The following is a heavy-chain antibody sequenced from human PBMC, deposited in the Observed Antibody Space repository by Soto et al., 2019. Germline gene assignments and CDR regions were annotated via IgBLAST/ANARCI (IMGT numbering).Heavy chain of an antibody. Sequence: SETLSLTCTVSGGSISSYYWSWIRQPPGKGLEWIGYIYYSGSTNYNPSLKSRVTISVDTSKNQFSLKLSSVTAADTAVYYCARDRDYGGNSFWFDPWGQGTLVTVSS. D-gene: IGHD4-17*01. V-gene: IGHV4-59*01. CDR1: GGSISSYY. J-gene: IGHJ5*02. CDR3: ARDRDYGGNSFWFDP. CDR2: IYYSGST.